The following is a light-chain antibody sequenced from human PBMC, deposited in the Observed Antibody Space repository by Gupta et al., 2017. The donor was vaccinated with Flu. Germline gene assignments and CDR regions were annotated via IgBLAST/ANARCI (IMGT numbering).Light chain of an antibody. CDR2: ETS. CDR3: LQYDTRPPYT. CDR1: QDIAKY. Sequence: DRLTITGRTSQDIAKYLNWYQLKPGKAPKLLIKETSHLQTGDPSRFSGSGSGSDFTFTISGLQAEDVATYFCLQYDTRPPYTFGQGTKVDI. J-gene: IGKJ2*01. V-gene: IGKV1-33*01.